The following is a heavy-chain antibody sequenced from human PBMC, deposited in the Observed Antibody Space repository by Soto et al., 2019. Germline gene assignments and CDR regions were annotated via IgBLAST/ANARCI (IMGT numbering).Heavy chain of an antibody. CDR2: ISGGGGST. J-gene: IGHJ4*02. V-gene: IGHV3-23*01. D-gene: IGHD6-19*01. CDR1: GFAFSSYA. Sequence: EVQLLESGGGLVQPGGSLRLSCAASGFAFSSYAMSWVRQAPGKGLEWVSTISGGGGSTYYADSVKGRFTISRDNSKNTLYLQMNSLRAEDTAVYYCAPIGGFGSDWLNSDYWGQGTLVTVSS. CDR3: APIGGFGSDWLNSDY.